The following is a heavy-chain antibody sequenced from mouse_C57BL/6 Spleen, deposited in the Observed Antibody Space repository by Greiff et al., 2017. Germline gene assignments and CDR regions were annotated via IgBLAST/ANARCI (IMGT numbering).Heavy chain of an antibody. J-gene: IGHJ3*01. CDR2: IDPNSGGT. Sequence: QVQLKQPGAELVKPGASVKLSCKASGYTFTSYWMHWVKQRPGRGLEWIGRIDPNSGGTKYNEKFKSKATLTVDKPSSTAYMQLSSLSSEDSAVYYWSCDGSYDYSWFAYWGQGTPVTVSA. V-gene: IGHV1-72*01. CDR3: SCDGSYDYSWFAY. CDR1: GYTFTSYW. D-gene: IGHD2-4*01.